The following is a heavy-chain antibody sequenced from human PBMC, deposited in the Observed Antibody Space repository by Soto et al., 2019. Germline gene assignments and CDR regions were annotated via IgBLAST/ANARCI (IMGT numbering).Heavy chain of an antibody. Sequence: GXLRLSCSASGFTFSSYDMHWVRQATGKGLEWVSAIGTAGDTYYPGSVKGRFTISRENAKNSLYLQMNSLRAGDTAVYYCARANSRYYDSSGYYYEESYFDYWGQGTLVTVYS. J-gene: IGHJ4*02. D-gene: IGHD3-22*01. CDR2: IGTAGDT. CDR3: ARANSRYYDSSGYYYEESYFDY. V-gene: IGHV3-13*01. CDR1: GFTFSSYD.